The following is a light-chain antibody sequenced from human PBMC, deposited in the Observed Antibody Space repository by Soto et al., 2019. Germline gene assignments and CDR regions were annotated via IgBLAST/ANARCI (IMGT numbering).Light chain of an antibody. V-gene: IGLV1-44*01. Sequence: QSVLTQPPSASGTPGQRVTISCSGSRSNIGSNTVNWYQQLPGTGPKLLIYNNNQRPSGVPDRFSGSKSGTSASLAISGVQSEDEADFYCATWDDTLNVWMFGGGTQLTVL. CDR1: RSNIGSNT. J-gene: IGLJ3*02. CDR2: NNN. CDR3: ATWDDTLNVWM.